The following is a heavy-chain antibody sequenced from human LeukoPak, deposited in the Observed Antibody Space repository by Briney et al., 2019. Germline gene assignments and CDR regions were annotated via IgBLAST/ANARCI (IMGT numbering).Heavy chain of an antibody. Sequence: GESLKISCKGSGYSFTSYWIGWVRQMPGKGPEWMGIIYPGDSDTRYSPSFQGQVTISADKSISTAYLQWSSPKASDTAMYYCARLAAVYSSSWYRGFWFDPWGQGTLVTVSS. CDR2: IYPGDSDT. CDR3: ARLAAVYSSSWYRGFWFDP. CDR1: GYSFTSYW. V-gene: IGHV5-51*01. D-gene: IGHD6-13*01. J-gene: IGHJ5*02.